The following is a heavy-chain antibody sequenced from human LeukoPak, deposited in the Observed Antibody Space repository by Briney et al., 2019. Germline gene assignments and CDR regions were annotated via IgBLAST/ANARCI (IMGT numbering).Heavy chain of an antibody. CDR2: IYTSGST. V-gene: IGHV4-4*07. D-gene: IGHD3-10*01. CDR1: GGSISSYY. CDR3: ARSTVRGSWLSFDL. Sequence: PSETLSLTCTVSGGSISSYYWSWIRQPAGKGLEWIGRIYTSGSTNYNPSLKSRVTMSVDTSKNQFSLKLSSVTAADTAVYYCARSTVRGSWLSFDLWGRGTLVTVSS. J-gene: IGHJ2*01.